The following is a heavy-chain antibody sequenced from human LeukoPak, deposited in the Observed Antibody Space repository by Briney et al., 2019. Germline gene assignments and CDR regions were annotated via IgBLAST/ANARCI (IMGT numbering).Heavy chain of an antibody. CDR1: GGSISSYY. V-gene: IGHV4-59*08. Sequence: SETLSLTCTVSGGSISSYYWRWIRQPPGKGLEWIGYIYYSGSTNDNPSLKSRVTMSLDTSKNQFSLKLSSVTAADTAVYYCARHRVSVAAFFDYWGQGTLVTVSS. J-gene: IGHJ4*02. CDR2: IYYSGST. CDR3: ARHRVSVAAFFDY. D-gene: IGHD2-15*01.